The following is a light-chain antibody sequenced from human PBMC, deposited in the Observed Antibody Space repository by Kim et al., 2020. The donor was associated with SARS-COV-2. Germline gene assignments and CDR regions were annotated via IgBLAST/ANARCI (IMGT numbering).Light chain of an antibody. CDR1: HLRTLS. V-gene: IGLV3-19*01. J-gene: IGLJ2*01. CDR3: NSRDKSGDHVV. CDR2: YKN. Sequence: LRPTVTITCQAEHLRTLSTIWYQPTPGQAPILIIYYKNNLPSRIPSRFSGSSSGHTASFTVTGAPAVDEADYYCNSRDKSGDHVVFGGGTKLTVL.